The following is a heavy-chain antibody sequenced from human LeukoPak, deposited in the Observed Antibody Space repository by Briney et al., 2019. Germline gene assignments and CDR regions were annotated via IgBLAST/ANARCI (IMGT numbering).Heavy chain of an antibody. CDR3: ARALGVVSDFDH. CDR2: IWYDGSNK. Sequence: GGSLRLSCAASGFTFSSYGMHWVRQAPGKGLEWVAVIWYDGSNKYYADSVKGRFTISRDNSKNTLYLQMNSLRAEDTAVYYCARALGVVSDFDHWGQGTLVTVSS. V-gene: IGHV3-33*01. CDR1: GFTFSSYG. D-gene: IGHD3-3*01. J-gene: IGHJ4*02.